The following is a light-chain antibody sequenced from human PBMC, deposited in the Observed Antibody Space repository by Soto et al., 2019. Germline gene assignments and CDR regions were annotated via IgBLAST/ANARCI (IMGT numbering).Light chain of an antibody. V-gene: IGLV2-11*01. Sequence: QSALTQPRSVSGSPGQSVTISCTGTSSDVGGYNYVSWYQQHPGKAPKLMIYDVSKRPSGVPDRFSGSKSGNTASLTISGLRAEEEADYYCCSYAGSYTHYVFGTGTKLTVL. CDR1: SSDVGGYNY. CDR3: CSYAGSYTHYV. CDR2: DVS. J-gene: IGLJ1*01.